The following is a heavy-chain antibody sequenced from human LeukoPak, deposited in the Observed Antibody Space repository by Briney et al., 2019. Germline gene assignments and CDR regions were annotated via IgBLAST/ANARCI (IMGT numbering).Heavy chain of an antibody. J-gene: IGHJ5*02. CDR3: ARLSGGYSYGYVRENWYDP. CDR2: ISSSSSYI. D-gene: IGHD5-18*01. V-gene: IGHV3-21*01. CDR1: GFTFSSYS. Sequence: GGSLRLSCAASGFTFSSYSMNWVRQAPGKGLEWVSSISSSSSYIYYADSVKGRFTISRDNAKNSLYLQMNSLRAEDTAVYYCARLSGGYSYGYVRENWYDPWGQGTLVTVSS.